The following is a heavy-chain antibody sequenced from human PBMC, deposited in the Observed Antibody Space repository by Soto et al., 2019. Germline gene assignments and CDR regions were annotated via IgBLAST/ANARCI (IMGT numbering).Heavy chain of an antibody. V-gene: IGHV4-59*01. CDR2: IYDSGSP. CDR1: GGSISVYY. D-gene: IGHD1-26*01. J-gene: IGHJ4*02. Sequence: SETLSLTCTVSGGSISVYYWSWIRQPPGQALEWIGYIYDSGSPYYNPSLRSRVIISADTSKNQISLKLTSATAADTAVYYCARGVGSSPPRYWGRGTLVTVSS. CDR3: ARGVGSSPPRY.